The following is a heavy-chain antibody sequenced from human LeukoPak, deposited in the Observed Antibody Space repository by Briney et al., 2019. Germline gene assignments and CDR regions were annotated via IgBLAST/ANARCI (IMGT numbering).Heavy chain of an antibody. CDR1: GFRFNNYG. D-gene: IGHD3-22*01. CDR2: TWYDGSNK. CDR3: VKDEVYLDSGGYPTPDTTLDY. V-gene: IGHV3-33*06. J-gene: IGHJ4*02. Sequence: PGGSLRLSCAASGFRFNNYGIPWVRQAPGKGLEWVAVTWYDGSNKYYADSVGDRFTVSRDNSKNTVYLQMNSLRVEDTAVYYCVKDEVYLDSGGYPTPDTTLDYWGQGTLVTVSS.